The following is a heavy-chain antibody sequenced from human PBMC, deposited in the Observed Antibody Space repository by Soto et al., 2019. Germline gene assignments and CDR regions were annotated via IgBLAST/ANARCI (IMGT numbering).Heavy chain of an antibody. V-gene: IGHV3-23*01. CDR2: ITGTGGDT. CDR1: GFPLSAYG. J-gene: IGHJ6*02. Sequence: EVQLLESGGGLVQHGGSLRLSCAASGFPLSAYGMSWVRQAPGKGLEWVSSITGTGGDTYYADSVKGRFTSSRDNSNNMLYLQMNSLRVEDTAVYYCARIRGYWYGMDVWGQGTTITVSS. CDR3: ARIRGYWYGMDV.